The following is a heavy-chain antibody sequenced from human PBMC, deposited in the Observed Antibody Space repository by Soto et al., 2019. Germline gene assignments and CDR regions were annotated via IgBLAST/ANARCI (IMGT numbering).Heavy chain of an antibody. CDR3: ARLDSGPNTAMVKDYYYYGMDV. CDR2: IYYSGST. CDR1: GGSISSSSYY. V-gene: IGHV4-39*01. J-gene: IGHJ6*02. D-gene: IGHD5-18*01. Sequence: SETLSLTCTVSGGSISSSSYYWGWIRQPPGKGLEWIGRIYYSGSTYYNPSLKSSVTISVDTSKIQFSLRLSSVTAADTYVYYCARLDSGPNTAMVKDYYYYGMDVWGQGTTVTVSS.